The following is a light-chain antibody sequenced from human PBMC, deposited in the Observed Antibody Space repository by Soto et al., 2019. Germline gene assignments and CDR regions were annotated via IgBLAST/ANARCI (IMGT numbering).Light chain of an antibody. CDR3: AAWDGSLNGVV. CDR1: SSNIGSNT. Sequence: QTVVTQPPSASGTPGQRVTISCSGSSSNIGSNTVTWYQQLPGTAPKLLIFSNNERPSGVPDRFSGSKSGTSASLAISGLQSDDEADYYCAAWDGSLNGVVFGGGTKVTVL. J-gene: IGLJ3*02. CDR2: SNN. V-gene: IGLV1-44*01.